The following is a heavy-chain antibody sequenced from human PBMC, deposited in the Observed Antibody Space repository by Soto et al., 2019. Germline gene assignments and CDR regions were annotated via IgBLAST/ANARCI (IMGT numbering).Heavy chain of an antibody. CDR3: ARDRGYCSGGSCGVDY. CDR1: GGSISSYY. CDR2: IYYSGST. V-gene: IGHV4-59*01. D-gene: IGHD2-15*01. J-gene: IGHJ4*02. Sequence: QVQLQDSGPGLVKPSETLSLTCTVSGGSISSYYWSWIRQPPGKGLEWSGYIYYSGSTNYNPSLKRRVTISVDTTMIQFSLKLSSVTAADTAVYYCARDRGYCSGGSCGVDYWGQGTLVTVSS.